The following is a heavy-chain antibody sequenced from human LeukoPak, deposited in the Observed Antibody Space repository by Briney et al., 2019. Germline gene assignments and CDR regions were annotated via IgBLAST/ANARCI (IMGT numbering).Heavy chain of an antibody. CDR2: ITSSPSTT. CDR1: GFTFSTYS. D-gene: IGHD2-15*01. J-gene: IGHJ4*02. V-gene: IGHV3-48*02. CDR3: ARVVGGVVGAAALRDYSDY. Sequence: GGSLRLSCAASGFTFSTYSMNWVRQAPGKGREWVSYITSSPSTTYYADSVKGRFAISRDSAKNSLYLQMNSLRDEDTAVYYCARVVGGVVGAAALRDYSDYWGQGTLVTVSS.